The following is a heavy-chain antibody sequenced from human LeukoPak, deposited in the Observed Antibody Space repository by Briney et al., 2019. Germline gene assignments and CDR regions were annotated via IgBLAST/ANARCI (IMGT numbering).Heavy chain of an antibody. D-gene: IGHD6-13*01. CDR3: ARRLAAAGAGNEYFHH. CDR2: INHSGST. CDR1: GGSFSGYY. J-gene: IGHJ1*01. V-gene: IGHV4-34*01. Sequence: SETLSLTCAVYGGSFSGYYWSWIRQPPGKGLEWIGEINHSGSTNYNPSLKSRVTISVDTSKNQFSLKVTSVTDADTAVYYCARRLAAAGAGNEYFHHWGQGTLVTVSS.